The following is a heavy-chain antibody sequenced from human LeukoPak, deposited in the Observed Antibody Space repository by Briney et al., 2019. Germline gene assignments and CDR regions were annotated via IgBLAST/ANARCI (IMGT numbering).Heavy chain of an antibody. CDR1: GGSISSYY. Sequence: PSETLSLTCTVSGGSISSYYWSWIRQPAGKGLEWIGRIYTSGSTNYNPSLKSRVTMSVDTSKNQFSLNLSSVTAADTAVYYCARVVGQQLVLAFDIWGQGTMVTVSS. CDR2: IYTSGST. CDR3: ARVVGQQLVLAFDI. V-gene: IGHV4-4*07. D-gene: IGHD6-13*01. J-gene: IGHJ3*02.